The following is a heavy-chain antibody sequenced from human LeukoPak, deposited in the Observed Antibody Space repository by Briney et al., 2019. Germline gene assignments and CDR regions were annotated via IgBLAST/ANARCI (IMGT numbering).Heavy chain of an antibody. D-gene: IGHD4-4*01. Sequence: ASVKVSCKASGYTFTSYYMHWLRQAPGQGLEWMGIINPSGGSTSYAQKFQGRVTMTRDTSTSTVYMELSSLRSEDTAVYYCARATSSPHDYSNYNNWFDPWGQGTLVTVSS. V-gene: IGHV1-46*01. CDR3: ARATSSPHDYSNYNNWFDP. J-gene: IGHJ5*02. CDR1: GYTFTSYY. CDR2: INPSGGST.